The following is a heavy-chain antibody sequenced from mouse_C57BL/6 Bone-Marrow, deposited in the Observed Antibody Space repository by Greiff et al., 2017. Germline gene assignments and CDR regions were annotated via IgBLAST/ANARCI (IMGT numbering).Heavy chain of an antibody. V-gene: IGHV1-55*01. CDR2: IYPGSGST. CDR1: GYTFTSYW. J-gene: IGHJ1*03. Sequence: VQLQQPGAELVKPGASVKLSCKASGYTFTSYWLTWVKQRPGQGLEWIGDIYPGSGSTNYNEKFKSKATLTVDTSSSTAYMQLSSLTSEDSAVYYCARPYYSNYWYFEVWGTGTTVTVSS. D-gene: IGHD2-5*01. CDR3: ARPYYSNYWYFEV.